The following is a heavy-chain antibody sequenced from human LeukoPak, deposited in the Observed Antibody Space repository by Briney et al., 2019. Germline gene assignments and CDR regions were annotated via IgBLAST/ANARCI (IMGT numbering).Heavy chain of an antibody. J-gene: IGHJ5*02. CDR3: AKPGGGNYFTHNYFHP. CDR2: ISYNGGYI. CDR1: GFSFRTYN. D-gene: IGHD1-26*01. V-gene: IGHV3-33*06. Sequence: GGSLRLSCTASGFSFRTYNLHWVRQAPGKGLEWVAVISYNGGYIHYEDSVKGRFTISRDNSKNTLYLQMNSLRADDTAVYYCAKPGGGNYFTHNYFHPWGQGTLVAVSS.